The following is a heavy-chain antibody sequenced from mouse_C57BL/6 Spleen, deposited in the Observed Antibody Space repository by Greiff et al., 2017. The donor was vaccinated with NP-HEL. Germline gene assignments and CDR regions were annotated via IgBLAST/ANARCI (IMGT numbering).Heavy chain of an antibody. Sequence: QVQLQQSGAELMKPGASVKLSCKATGYTFTGYWIEWVKQRPGHGLEWIGEILPGSGSTNYNEKFKGKATFTADTSSNTAYMQLSSLTTEDSAIYYCSRRDGVYDGYYAFAYWGQGTLVTVSA. D-gene: IGHD2-3*01. CDR2: ILPGSGST. V-gene: IGHV1-9*01. CDR3: SRRDGVYDGYYAFAY. CDR1: GYTFTGYW. J-gene: IGHJ3*01.